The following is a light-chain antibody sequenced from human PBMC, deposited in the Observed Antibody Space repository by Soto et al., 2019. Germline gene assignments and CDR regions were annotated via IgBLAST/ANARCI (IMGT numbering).Light chain of an antibody. V-gene: IGLV1-44*01. CDR2: NNN. CDR3: AAWDDSLNGVL. J-gene: IGLJ2*01. CDR1: SSNIGSNP. Sequence: QSVLTPPPSASGTPGQRVTISCSGSSSNIGSNPVHWYQQVPGTAPKLLIHNNNQRPSGVPARFSGCKSGTSASLAISGLQSEDEADYYCAAWDDSLNGVLFGGGTKVTVL.